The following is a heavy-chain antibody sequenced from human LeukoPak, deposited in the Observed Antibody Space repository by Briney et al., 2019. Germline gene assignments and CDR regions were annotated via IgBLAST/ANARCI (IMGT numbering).Heavy chain of an antibody. V-gene: IGHV1-18*04. CDR2: ISAYNGNT. CDR1: GYTFTDYY. J-gene: IGHJ6*03. CDR3: ARGGGAMVRGVIILSDYYYYMDV. D-gene: IGHD3-10*01. Sequence: ASVKVSCKTSGYTFTDYYIHWVRQAPGQGLEWMGWISAYNGNTNYAQKLQGRVTMTTDTSTSTAYMELRSLRSDDTAVYYCARGGGAMVRGVIILSDYYYYMDVWGKGTTVTISS.